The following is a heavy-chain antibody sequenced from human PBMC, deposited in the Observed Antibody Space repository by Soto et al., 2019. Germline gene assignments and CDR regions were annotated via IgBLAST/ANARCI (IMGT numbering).Heavy chain of an antibody. Sequence: QVQLVQSGAEVKKPGSSVKVSCKASGGTFSNYAINWVRQAPGQGLEWMGGIIPIFDTANYAQKFQGRVTITADKSTSTAYMALSSLRSEDTAVYYCARDGGGTATFDYWGQGTLVTVSS. J-gene: IGHJ4*02. CDR3: ARDGGGTATFDY. V-gene: IGHV1-69*06. CDR2: IIPIFDTA. CDR1: GGTFSNYA. D-gene: IGHD3-16*01.